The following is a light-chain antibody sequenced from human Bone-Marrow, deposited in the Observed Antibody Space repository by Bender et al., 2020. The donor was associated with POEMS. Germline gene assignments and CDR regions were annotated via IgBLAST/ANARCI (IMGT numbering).Light chain of an antibody. J-gene: IGLJ1*01. CDR1: SLRSYY. CDR3: HSGDSRGDLRHV. Sequence: SSELTQDPAVSVALGQTVRITCQGDSLRSYYASWYQQKPGQAPVLVIFGKNSRPSGIPDRFSGSWSGNTGTLTIRGTQSMDEADYYCHSGDSRGDLRHVFGTGTSVTVL. V-gene: IGLV3-19*01. CDR2: GKN.